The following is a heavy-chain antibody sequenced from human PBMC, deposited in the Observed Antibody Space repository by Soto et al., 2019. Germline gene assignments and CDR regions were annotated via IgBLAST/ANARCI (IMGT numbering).Heavy chain of an antibody. Sequence: GASVKVSCKASGYTFTSYYMHWVRQAPGQGLERMGIINPSGGSTSYAQKFQGRVTMTRDTSTSTVYMELSSLRSEDTAVYYCASVCLRDGYNRGSIDYWGQGTLVTVSS. CDR2: INPSGGST. J-gene: IGHJ4*02. V-gene: IGHV1-46*01. CDR3: ASVCLRDGYNRGSIDY. D-gene: IGHD5-12*01. CDR1: GYTFTSYY.